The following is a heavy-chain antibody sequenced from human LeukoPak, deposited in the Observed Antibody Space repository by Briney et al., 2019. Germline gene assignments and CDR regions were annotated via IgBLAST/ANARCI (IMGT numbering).Heavy chain of an antibody. J-gene: IGHJ4*02. CDR1: GGTFSSYA. CDR2: IIPIFGTA. V-gene: IGHV1-69*13. CDR3: AREMGYALDY. Sequence: EASVKVSCKASGGTFSSYAISWVRQAPGQGLEWMGGIIPIFGTANYAQKFQGRVTITADESTSTAYMELSSLRSDDTAVYYCAREMGYALDYWGQGTLVTVSS. D-gene: IGHD2-8*01.